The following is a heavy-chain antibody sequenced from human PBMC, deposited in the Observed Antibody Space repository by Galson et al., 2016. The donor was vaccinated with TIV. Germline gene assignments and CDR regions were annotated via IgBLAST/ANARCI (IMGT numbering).Heavy chain of an antibody. Sequence: PALVKPTQTLTLTCTFSGFSLNTDGMCVNWIRQPPGKALEWLARIDWADDKSYRPSLKTRLTISKDTSKNQVVLTMTNIDPVDTSTYYCARISGYYDSSGHYIPWSFDYWGQGALVTVSS. D-gene: IGHD3-22*01. CDR1: GFSLNTDGMC. J-gene: IGHJ4*02. V-gene: IGHV2-70*11. CDR3: ARISGYYDSSGHYIPWSFDY. CDR2: IDWADDK.